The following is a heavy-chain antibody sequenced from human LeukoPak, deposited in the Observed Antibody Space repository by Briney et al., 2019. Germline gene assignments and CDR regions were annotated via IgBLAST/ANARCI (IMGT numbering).Heavy chain of an antibody. D-gene: IGHD1-26*01. Sequence: PSETLSLTCTVSGGSISSYYWSWIRQPPGKGLEWIGYIYYSGSTNYNPSLKSRVTISVDTSKNQFSLKLSSVTAADTAVYYCARRSWEYYFDYWGQGTPVTVSS. CDR3: ARRSWEYYFDY. CDR2: IYYSGST. J-gene: IGHJ4*02. V-gene: IGHV4-59*08. CDR1: GGSISSYY.